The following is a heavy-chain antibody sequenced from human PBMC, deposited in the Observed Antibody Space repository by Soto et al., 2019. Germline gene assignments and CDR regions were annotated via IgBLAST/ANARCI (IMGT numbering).Heavy chain of an antibody. CDR1: GGSISSGDYY. D-gene: IGHD2-2*01. J-gene: IGHJ5*02. CDR2: IYYSGST. CDR3: ARAGDIVVVPAATNWFDP. Sequence: SETLSLTCTVSGGSISSGDYYWSWIRQPPGKGLEWIGYIYYSGSTYYNPSLKSRVTISVDTSKNQFSLKLSSVTAAATAVYYCARAGDIVVVPAATNWFDPWGQGTLVTVSS. V-gene: IGHV4-30-4*01.